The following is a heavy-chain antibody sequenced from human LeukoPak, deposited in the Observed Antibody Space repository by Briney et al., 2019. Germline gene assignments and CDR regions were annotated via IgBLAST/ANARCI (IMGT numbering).Heavy chain of an antibody. CDR1: GFTFSSDE. V-gene: IGHV3-48*03. CDR3: ARTRDGPFAY. D-gene: IGHD5-24*01. J-gene: IGHJ4*02. Sequence: GGSLRLSCAASGFTFSSDEMNWVRQAPGKGLEWLSHISNSGSSIQYADSVKGRFTISRDNAKNSLYLQMNSLRVEDTAVYYCARTRDGPFAYWGQGTLVTVSS. CDR2: ISNSGSSI.